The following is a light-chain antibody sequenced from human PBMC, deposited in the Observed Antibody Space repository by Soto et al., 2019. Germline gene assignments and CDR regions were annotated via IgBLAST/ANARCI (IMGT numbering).Light chain of an antibody. CDR1: QSVGSNY. CDR2: GAS. Sequence: VLTQSPGTLSLSPGERATLSCRASQSVGSNYLAWYQQKPGQAPRLLIYGASSRATGIPDRFSGSGSGTDFTLTISRLEPEDFAVYYCQQYGTSALITFGQGTRLRL. CDR3: QQYGTSALIT. J-gene: IGKJ5*01. V-gene: IGKV3-20*01.